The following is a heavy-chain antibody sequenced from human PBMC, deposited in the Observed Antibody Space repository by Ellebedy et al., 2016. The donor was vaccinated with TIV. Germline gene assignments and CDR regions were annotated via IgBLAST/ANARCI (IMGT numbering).Heavy chain of an antibody. CDR2: ISSSSSTI. D-gene: IGHD3-10*01. CDR1: GFTFSNYS. Sequence: GGSLRLSCAASGFTFSNYSLNWVRQAPGKGLEWISYISSSSSTIYYADPVKGRFTISRDNPKHSLYLLLSSLRAEDTAVYYCARGGLWFGELLWGEGGFDYWGQGTLVTVSS. V-gene: IGHV3-48*01. J-gene: IGHJ4*02. CDR3: ARGGLWFGELLWGEGGFDY.